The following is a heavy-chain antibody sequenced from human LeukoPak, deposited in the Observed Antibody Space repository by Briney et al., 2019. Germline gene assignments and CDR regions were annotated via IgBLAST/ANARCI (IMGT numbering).Heavy chain of an antibody. CDR2: IYSSSDYI. CDR1: GFIFSDFY. V-gene: IGHV3-11*01. J-gene: IGHJ5*02. CDR3: ARSQWNPGKTTQTT. D-gene: IGHD1-1*01. Sequence: GGSLRLSCAGSGFIFSDFYMSWIRQAPGKGLERVSLIYSSSDYIYYADSVRGRFTISRDNAKNSLYLQMNSLRAEDTAVYYCARSQWNPGKTTQTTWGQGTLVTVSS.